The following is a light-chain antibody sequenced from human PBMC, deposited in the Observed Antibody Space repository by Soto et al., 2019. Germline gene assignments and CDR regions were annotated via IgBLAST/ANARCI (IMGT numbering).Light chain of an antibody. J-gene: IGLJ1*01. CDR1: STDVGIYNL. V-gene: IGLV2-23*02. Sequence: QSVLTQPASVSGSPGQSITISCTGTSTDVGIYNLVSWYQQHPGKAPKLMTYEVSKRPSGVSGRFSGSKSGSTASLTISGLQAEDEADYYCCSYAGSSTYVFGTGTKLTVL. CDR2: EVS. CDR3: CSYAGSSTYV.